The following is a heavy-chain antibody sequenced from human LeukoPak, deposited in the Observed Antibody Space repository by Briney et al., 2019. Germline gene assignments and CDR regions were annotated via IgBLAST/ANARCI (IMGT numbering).Heavy chain of an antibody. CDR1: GFTFSSYS. V-gene: IGHV3-21*01. Sequence: GGSLRLSCAASGFTFSSYSMNWVRQAPGKGLEWVSSISSSSSYIYYADSVKGRFTISRDNAKNSLYLQMNSLRAEDTAVYYCARGEAVGSAFDYWGQGTLVTVSS. CDR2: ISSSSSYI. CDR3: ARGEAVGSAFDY. D-gene: IGHD3-10*01. J-gene: IGHJ4*02.